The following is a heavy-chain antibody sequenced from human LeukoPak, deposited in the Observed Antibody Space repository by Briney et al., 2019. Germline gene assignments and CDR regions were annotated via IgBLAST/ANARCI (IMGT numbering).Heavy chain of an antibody. D-gene: IGHD5-18*01. CDR1: GFPFSSYE. CDR2: ISYDGSNK. Sequence: GGSRRLSCATSGFPFSSYEINWVRQAPGKGLEWVAVISYDGSNKYYADSVKGRFTISRDNSKNTLYLQMNSLRAEDTAVYYCAKDLGYSYGLSYYYGMDVWGQGTTVTVSS. CDR3: AKDLGYSYGLSYYYGMDV. V-gene: IGHV3-30*18. J-gene: IGHJ6*02.